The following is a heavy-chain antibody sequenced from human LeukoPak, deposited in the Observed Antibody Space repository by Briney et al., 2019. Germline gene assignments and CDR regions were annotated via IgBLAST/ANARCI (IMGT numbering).Heavy chain of an antibody. J-gene: IGHJ3*02. V-gene: IGHV3-30*02. CDR1: GFTFSDCS. CDR2: IRYDGSNK. D-gene: IGHD2-2*01. Sequence: GGSLRLSCAASGFTFSDCSINWVRQAPGKGLEWVAFIRYDGSNKYYADSVKGRFTISRDNSKNTLYLQMNSLRAEDTAVYYCAKGENIVVVPAVPDAYDIWGQGTMVTVSS. CDR3: AKGENIVVVPAVPDAYDI.